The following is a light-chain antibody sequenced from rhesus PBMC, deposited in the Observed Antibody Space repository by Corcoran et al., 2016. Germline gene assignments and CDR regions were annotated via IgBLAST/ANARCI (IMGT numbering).Light chain of an antibody. Sequence: QAALTQPRSVSGSPGPSVTISCTGTRSDIGGYNYVSWYQQHPGPAPQLMIYEVSKQPSGVSDRFSGSKSGNTASLTIFGLQAEDEADYYCSSYAGSSTYIFGAGTRLTVL. J-gene: IGLJ1*01. CDR3: SSYAGSSTYI. CDR1: RSDIGGYNY. CDR2: EVS. V-gene: IGLV2-32*02.